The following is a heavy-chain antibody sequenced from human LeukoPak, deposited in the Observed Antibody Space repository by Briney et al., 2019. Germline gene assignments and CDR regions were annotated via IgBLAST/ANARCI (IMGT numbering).Heavy chain of an antibody. D-gene: IGHD6-13*01. V-gene: IGHV1-8*01. J-gene: IGHJ6*03. CDR3: ARTPGIAAAGTNWFLGATEAAYCYYYMVV. Sequence: ASVKVSCKASGYTFTSYDINWVRQATGQGLEWMGGMNPNSGKTSYAQKFQGRVTMTRNTSISTAYMELSSLRSEDTAVYYCARTPGIAAAGTNWFLGATEAAYCYYYMVVWGKGTTVTVSS. CDR1: GYTFTSYD. CDR2: MNPNSGKT.